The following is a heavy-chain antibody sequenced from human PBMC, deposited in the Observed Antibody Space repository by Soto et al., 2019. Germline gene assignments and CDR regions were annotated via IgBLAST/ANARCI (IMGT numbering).Heavy chain of an antibody. CDR3: TSPYYYDSSGYLPKSNYYYGMDV. D-gene: IGHD3-22*01. V-gene: IGHV3-72*01. Sequence: GGSLRLSCAASGFSIRDYDMDWARQAPGKGLEWVGRSRYGYSTEYAASVRGRFFISRDDSYDALYLQMNSLEIEDTAVYYCTSPYYYDSSGYLPKSNYYYGMDVWGQGTTVTVSS. J-gene: IGHJ6*02. CDR2: SRYGYST. CDR1: GFSIRDYD.